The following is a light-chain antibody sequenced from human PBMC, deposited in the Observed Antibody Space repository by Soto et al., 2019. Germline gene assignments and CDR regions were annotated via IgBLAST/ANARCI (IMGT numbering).Light chain of an antibody. CDR3: HQRSNWA. Sequence: EIVLTQSPATLSLSPGERATLSCRASQSVSSYLAWYQQKPGQAPRLLIYDASNRATGIPARFSGSLSGTDFTLTISRLEPEDFAVYYCHQRSNWAFGQGTRVEIK. V-gene: IGKV3-11*01. J-gene: IGKJ5*01. CDR2: DAS. CDR1: QSVSSY.